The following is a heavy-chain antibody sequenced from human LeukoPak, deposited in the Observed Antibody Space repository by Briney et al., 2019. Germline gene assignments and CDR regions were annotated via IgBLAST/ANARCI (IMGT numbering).Heavy chain of an antibody. CDR1: GGSISSSFYY. J-gene: IGHJ4*02. CDR3: ARRVAARHFDY. V-gene: IGHV4-39*01. CDR2: IYHSGST. Sequence: SETLSLTCTVSGGSISSSFYYWGWIRQPPGKGLEWIGSIYHSGSTYYNPSLKSRVTISVDTSRNQFSLNLSSVTAADTAVYYCARRVAARHFDYWGQGTLVTVSS. D-gene: IGHD6-6*01.